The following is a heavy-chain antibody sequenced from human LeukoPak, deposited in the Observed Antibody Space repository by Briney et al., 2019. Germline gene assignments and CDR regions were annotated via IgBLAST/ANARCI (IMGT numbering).Heavy chain of an antibody. J-gene: IGHJ6*03. CDR1: GGAISTYY. D-gene: IGHD1-1*01. V-gene: IGHV4-59*01. CDR2: IYYSGST. Sequence: SETLSLTCSVSGGAISTYYWTWIRQPPGKGLEWIGYIYYSGSTNFNPSLNGRVSISRDTTKNLFSLRLRSVTAADTAVYFCARGRVSSSTWYSTYYYYFYMDVWGKGTTVTVSS. CDR3: ARGRVSSSTWYSTYYYYFYMDV.